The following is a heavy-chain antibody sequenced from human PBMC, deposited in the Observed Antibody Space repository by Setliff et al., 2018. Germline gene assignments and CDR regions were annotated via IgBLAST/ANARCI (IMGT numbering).Heavy chain of an antibody. J-gene: IGHJ5*02. Sequence: VASVKVSCKASGGTFSSCAISWVRQAPGQGLEWMGGIIPILGIANYAQKFQGRVTITADESTSTAYMELSCLRSEDTAVYYCARVITMIVVVGGWFDPWGQGTLVTV. CDR1: GGTFSSCA. CDR3: ARVITMIVVVGGWFDP. V-gene: IGHV1-69*10. D-gene: IGHD3-22*01. CDR2: IIPILGIA.